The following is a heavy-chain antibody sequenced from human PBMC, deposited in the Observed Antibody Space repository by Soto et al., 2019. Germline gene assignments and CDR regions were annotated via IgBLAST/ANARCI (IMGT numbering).Heavy chain of an antibody. CDR2: ISSSSSYI. V-gene: IGHV3-21*01. CDR1: GFTFSSYS. J-gene: IGHJ3*02. CDR3: ATHPNPDAFDI. Sequence: EVQLVESGGGLVKPGGSLRLSRAASGFTFSSYSMNWVRQAPGKGLEWVSSISSSSSYIYYADSVKGRFTISRDNAKNSLYLQMNSLRAEDTAVYYCATHPNPDAFDIWGQGTMVTVSS.